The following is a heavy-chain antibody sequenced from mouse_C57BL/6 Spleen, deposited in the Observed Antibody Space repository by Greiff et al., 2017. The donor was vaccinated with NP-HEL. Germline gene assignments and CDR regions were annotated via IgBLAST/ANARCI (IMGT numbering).Heavy chain of an antibody. V-gene: IGHV14-4*01. CDR3: TTYYSNPLAY. CDR2: IDPENGDT. D-gene: IGHD2-5*01. J-gene: IGHJ3*01. CDR1: GFNIKDDY. Sequence: EVQLQQSGAELVRPGASVKLSCTASGFNIKDDYMHWVKQRPEQGLEWIGWIDPENGDTEYASKFQGKATRTADTSSNTADLKLSSLTSDDTAVYYCTTYYSNPLAYWGQRTLVTVSA.